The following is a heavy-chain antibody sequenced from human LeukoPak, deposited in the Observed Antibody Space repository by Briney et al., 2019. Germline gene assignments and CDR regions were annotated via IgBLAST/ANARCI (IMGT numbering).Heavy chain of an antibody. CDR2: ISGSGGST. V-gene: IGHV3-23*01. CDR1: GFTFSSYA. Sequence: GGSLRLSCAASGFTFSSYAMSWVRQAPGKGLEWVSAISGSGGSTYYADSVKGRFTITRDNSENTLYLQMNSLRAEDTAVYYCAKGPYDYVWGSYRPETYNWFDPWGQGTLVTVSS. CDR3: AKGPYDYVWGSYRPETYNWFDP. J-gene: IGHJ5*02. D-gene: IGHD3-16*02.